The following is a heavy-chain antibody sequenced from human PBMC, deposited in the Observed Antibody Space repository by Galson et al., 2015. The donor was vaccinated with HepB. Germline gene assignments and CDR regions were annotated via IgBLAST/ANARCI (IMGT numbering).Heavy chain of an antibody. D-gene: IGHD3-22*01. CDR3: ARHPLGYDRNSFANWSDP. CDR2: IKQDGSET. CDR1: GFTFSTFW. Sequence: SLRLSCAASGFTFSTFWMSWVRQTPGKGLEWVANIKQDGSETYYVDSVEGRFFISRDNAKNSQFLQLNSLSVEDTAVYYCARHPLGYDRNSFANWSDPWGQGTRVTVSS. V-gene: IGHV3-7*01. J-gene: IGHJ5*02.